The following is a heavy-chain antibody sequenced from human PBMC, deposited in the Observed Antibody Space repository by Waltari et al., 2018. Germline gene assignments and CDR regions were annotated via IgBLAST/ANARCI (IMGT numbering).Heavy chain of an antibody. CDR3: ARDRRSGTSEFDY. V-gene: IGHV4-38-2*02. CDR2: LYHSGNT. D-gene: IGHD1-26*01. CDR1: VDSISSGYY. J-gene: IGHJ4*02. Sequence: QVQLQESGPGLVKPSETLSLTRTVSVDSISSGYYWGWIRQPPGKGLRRCGSLYHSGNTYYNTSLKSPVTISVDTSKNQFSLRLNSVTAADPAVYYCARDRRSGTSEFDYWGQGALVTVPS.